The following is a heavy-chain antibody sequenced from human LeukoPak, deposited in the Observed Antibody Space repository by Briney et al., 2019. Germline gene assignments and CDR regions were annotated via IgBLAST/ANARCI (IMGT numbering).Heavy chain of an antibody. V-gene: IGHV3-23*01. J-gene: IGHJ1*01. D-gene: IGHD2-2*01. Sequence: GGSLRLSCAASGFTFSSYAMSWVRQAPGKGLEWVSAISGSGGSTYYADSVKGRFTISRDNSKNTLYLQMSSLRAEDTAVYYCAKGSCSSSSCYVMYFLHWGQGTLVTVSS. CDR3: AKGSCSSSSCYVMYFLH. CDR2: ISGSGGST. CDR1: GFTFSSYA.